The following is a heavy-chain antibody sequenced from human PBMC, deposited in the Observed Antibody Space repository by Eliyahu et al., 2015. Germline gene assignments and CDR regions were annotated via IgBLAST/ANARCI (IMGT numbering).Heavy chain of an antibody. CDR2: IRYDGSNK. CDR1: GFTFSXYG. J-gene: IGHJ6*02. CDR3: AKWEDIVVVDQQRYYYGMDV. D-gene: IGHD2-15*01. Sequence: QVQLVESGGGVVQPGGSLRLSCAXSGFTFSXYGXPWVRQAPGKGLEWVAFIRYDGSNKYYADSVKGRFTISRDNSKNTLYLQMNSLRAEDTAVYYCAKWEDIVVVDQQRYYYGMDVWGQGTTVTVSS. V-gene: IGHV3-30*02.